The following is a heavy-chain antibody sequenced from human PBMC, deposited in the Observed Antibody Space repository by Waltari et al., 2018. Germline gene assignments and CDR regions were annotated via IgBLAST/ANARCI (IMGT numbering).Heavy chain of an antibody. D-gene: IGHD3-22*01. CDR2: IYHSWST. CDR3: ARDPPHYYDSPPCHLTYYFDY. Sequence: QVQLQESGPGLVKPSETLSLTCAVSGYSISSGYYWGWIRQPPGKGLEWIGSIYHSWSTYYNPPLKSRVTISVDTSNNQFSLKLSSVTAADTAVYYCARDPPHYYDSPPCHLTYYFDYWGQGTLVTVSS. J-gene: IGHJ4*02. V-gene: IGHV4-38-2*02. CDR1: GYSISSGYY.